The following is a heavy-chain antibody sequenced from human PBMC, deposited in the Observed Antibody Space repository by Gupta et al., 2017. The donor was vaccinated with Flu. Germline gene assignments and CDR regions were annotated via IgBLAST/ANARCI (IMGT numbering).Heavy chain of an antibody. J-gene: IGHJ4*02. CDR3: TRVYGYNGNDF. CDR1: SSYF. D-gene: IGHD1-20*01. Sequence: SSYFWSWIRQPPGKGLEWIGYVYYSGITNYNPSLKSRVNISIDPSKNKFSLKLSSVTAADTACYYCTRVYGYNGNDFWGQGALVTVSS. V-gene: IGHV4-59*01. CDR2: VYYSGIT.